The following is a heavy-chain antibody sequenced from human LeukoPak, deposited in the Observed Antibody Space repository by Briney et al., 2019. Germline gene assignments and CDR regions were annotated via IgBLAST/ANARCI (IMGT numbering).Heavy chain of an antibody. CDR2: ISSSSSYI. V-gene: IGHV3-21*01. D-gene: IGHD3-22*01. Sequence: GGSLRLSCAVSGFTFCNYTMNCVRQAPGKGLGRVSSISSSSSYIYYADSVEGRFTISKDNAKNSLYLQMNSLRAEDTAVYYCARGIVVVNYYYYMDVWGKGTTVTVSS. CDR3: ARGIVVVNYYYYMDV. J-gene: IGHJ6*03. CDR1: GFTFCNYT.